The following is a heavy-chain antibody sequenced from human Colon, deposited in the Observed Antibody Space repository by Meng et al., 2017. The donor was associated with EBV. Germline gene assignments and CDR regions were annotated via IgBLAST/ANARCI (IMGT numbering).Heavy chain of an antibody. CDR1: GDSITSNAW. CDR2: IHHTGYS. Sequence: VQLTCSGPGLVKSSGTLSVTGAVSGDSITSNAWWSWVRKPPGKGLEWIGQIHHTGYSTFNPSLQSRVTMSVDKSKNQFFLTVRSVTASDTAVYYCARRDYGNYPLKSPWGQGVLVTVFS. D-gene: IGHD4-17*01. J-gene: IGHJ5*02. V-gene: IGHV4-4*02. CDR3: ARRDYGNYPLKSP.